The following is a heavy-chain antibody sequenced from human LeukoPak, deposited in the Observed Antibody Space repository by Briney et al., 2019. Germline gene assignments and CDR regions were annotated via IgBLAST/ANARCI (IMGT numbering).Heavy chain of an antibody. D-gene: IGHD3-22*01. V-gene: IGHV3-30*03. J-gene: IGHJ4*02. CDR3: AAEGSYYYDSSGYWD. CDR2: ISYDGSNK. CDR1: GFTFSSYG. Sequence: PGRSLRLSCAVSGFTFSSYGKHWVRQAPGKGLEWVAVISYDGSNKYYADSVKGRFTISRDNSKNSLYLQMNSLRAEDTAVYYCAAEGSYYYDSSGYWDWGQGTLVTVSS.